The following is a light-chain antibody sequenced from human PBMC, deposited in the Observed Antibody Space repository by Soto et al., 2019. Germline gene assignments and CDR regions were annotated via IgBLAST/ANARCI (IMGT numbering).Light chain of an antibody. V-gene: IGKV3-15*01. CDR3: QQYNHWPRT. CDR2: GAS. CDR1: QSVSSN. Sequence: EIVMTQAPATLSVSPGERATLSCRASQSVSSNLAWYQQKPGQAPRLLIYGASTRATGIPARFSGSGSGTEFSLTISSLQSEDVEVYYCQQYNHWPRTFGQGTKVEIK. J-gene: IGKJ1*01.